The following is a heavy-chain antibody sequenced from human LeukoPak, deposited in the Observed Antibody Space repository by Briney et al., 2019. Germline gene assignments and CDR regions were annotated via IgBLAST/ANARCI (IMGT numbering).Heavy chain of an antibody. CDR3: ARDANYYYCMDV. CDR1: GFTLSTYW. J-gene: IGHJ6*02. CDR2: IKGDGSEK. Sequence: GGSLRLSCAASGFTLSTYWMNWVRQAPGKGLEWVADIKGDGSEKYYVDSVKGRFTISRDNAKNSLYLHMSSLRDEDTAVYYCARDANYYYCMDVWGQGTTVTVSS. V-gene: IGHV3-7*01.